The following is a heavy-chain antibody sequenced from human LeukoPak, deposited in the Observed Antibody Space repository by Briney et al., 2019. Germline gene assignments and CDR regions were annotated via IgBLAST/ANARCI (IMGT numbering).Heavy chain of an antibody. D-gene: IGHD4/OR15-4a*01. Sequence: GGSLRLSCTASGFTFSSYWMNWVRQAPGKGLEWVANIKQDGSEKYYVDSVKGRFTISRDNAKKSLYLQMNSLRAEDTAVYYCARDRSANSRVYYFDYWGQGTLVTVSS. V-gene: IGHV3-7*01. CDR3: ARDRSANSRVYYFDY. J-gene: IGHJ4*02. CDR2: IKQDGSEK. CDR1: GFTFSSYW.